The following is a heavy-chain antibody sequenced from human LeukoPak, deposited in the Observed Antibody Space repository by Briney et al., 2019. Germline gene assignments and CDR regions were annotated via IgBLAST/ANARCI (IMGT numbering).Heavy chain of an antibody. CDR3: ARDAAPRGSRTWMGAFDI. Sequence: TGGSLRLSCAASGFTFSSYAMSWVRQAPGKGLEWVSGISGSSGSTIYYADSVKGRFTISRDNAKNSLYLQMNSLRAEDTAVYYCARDAAPRGSRTWMGAFDIWGQGTMVTVSS. D-gene: IGHD2-2*01. J-gene: IGHJ3*02. CDR2: ISGSSGSTI. V-gene: IGHV3-48*03. CDR1: GFTFSSYA.